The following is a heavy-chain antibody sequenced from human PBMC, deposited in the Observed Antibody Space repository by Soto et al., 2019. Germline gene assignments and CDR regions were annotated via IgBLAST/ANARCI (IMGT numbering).Heavy chain of an antibody. J-gene: IGHJ4*02. Sequence: SETLSLTCAVYGGSFSGYYWSWIRQPPGKGLEWIGEINHSGSTNYNPSLKSRVTISVDTSKNQFSLKLSSVTAADTAVYYCARGYSSGWYFCLDYWGQGTLVTVSS. V-gene: IGHV4-34*01. CDR2: INHSGST. CDR3: ARGYSSGWYFCLDY. CDR1: GGSFSGYY. D-gene: IGHD6-19*01.